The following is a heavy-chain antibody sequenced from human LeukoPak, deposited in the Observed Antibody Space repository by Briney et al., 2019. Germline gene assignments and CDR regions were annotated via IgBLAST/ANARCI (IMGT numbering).Heavy chain of an antibody. CDR1: GFTFSSYA. D-gene: IGHD6-19*01. V-gene: IGHV3-23*01. Sequence: QSGGSLRLSCAASGFTFSSYAMSWVRQAPGKGLEWVSAISGSGSSTFYADSVKGRFTISRDNSKNTLYLQMNSLRAEDTAVYYCAKGYSSGWYPGWFNYWGQGTLVTVSS. CDR2: ISGSGSST. J-gene: IGHJ4*02. CDR3: AKGYSSGWYPGWFNY.